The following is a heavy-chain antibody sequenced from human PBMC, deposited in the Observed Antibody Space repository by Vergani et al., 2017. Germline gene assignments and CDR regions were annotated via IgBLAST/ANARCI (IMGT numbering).Heavy chain of an antibody. CDR3: ARFSRPYYDFWSGYYVTDYYYMDV. CDR1: GFTFSACP. J-gene: IGHJ6*03. V-gene: IGHV3-23*04. Sequence: EVQLVESGGGLVQPGGSVRLSCAASGFTFSACPMTWVRQAPGKGLEWVSAISARYPSTYYADSVKGRFTISRDNSKNMLYLQMNSLRAEDTAVYYCARFSRPYYDFWSGYYVTDYYYMDVWGKGTTVTVSS. CDR2: ISARYPST. D-gene: IGHD3-3*01.